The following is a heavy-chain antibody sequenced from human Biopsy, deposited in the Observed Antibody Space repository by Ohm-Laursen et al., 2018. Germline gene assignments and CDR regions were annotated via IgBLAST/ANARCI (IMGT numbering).Heavy chain of an antibody. Sequence: GTLSLTCTVSGVSITAYYWSWIRQPPGKGLECIGNIHHSGSTNYNPSLKSRLTISVDTSKNQFSLKLSSVTAADTAVYYCARGSNEYGGLYFPHWGQGTLLTVSS. J-gene: IGHJ1*01. CDR2: IHHSGST. CDR3: ARGSNEYGGLYFPH. D-gene: IGHD4-23*01. CDR1: GVSITAYY. V-gene: IGHV4-4*09.